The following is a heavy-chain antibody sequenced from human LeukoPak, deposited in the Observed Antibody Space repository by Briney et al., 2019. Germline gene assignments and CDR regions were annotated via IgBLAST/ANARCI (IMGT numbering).Heavy chain of an antibody. D-gene: IGHD2-8*01. Sequence: SETLSLTCVVSGDSIRGVHYWGWIRQPAGKGLEWIGRIYSSGSTNYNPSLKSRVSISLDTSKNQFSLTLTSVTAADKAMYYCTRDGNGRENFDKWGRGTLVTVSS. CDR1: GDSIRGVHY. J-gene: IGHJ4*02. V-gene: IGHV4-4*07. CDR2: IYSSGST. CDR3: TRDGNGRENFDK.